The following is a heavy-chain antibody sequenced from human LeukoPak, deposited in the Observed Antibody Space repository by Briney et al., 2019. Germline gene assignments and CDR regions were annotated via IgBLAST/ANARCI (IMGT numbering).Heavy chain of an antibody. Sequence: ASVKVSCKASGYTFTGYYLHWVRQAPGQGLEWMGWINPNSGGTNYAQKFQGGVTMTRDTSISTAYMELSRLRSDDTAVYYCARSGMRSSVYMDVWGKGTTVTVSS. V-gene: IGHV1-2*02. CDR1: GYTFTGYY. CDR3: ARSGMRSSVYMDV. CDR2: INPNSGGT. J-gene: IGHJ6*03. D-gene: IGHD3-10*01.